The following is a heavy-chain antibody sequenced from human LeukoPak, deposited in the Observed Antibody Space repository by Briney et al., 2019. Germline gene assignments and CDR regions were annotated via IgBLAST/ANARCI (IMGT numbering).Heavy chain of an antibody. CDR3: ARSSAWAHFGN. J-gene: IGHJ4*02. Sequence: ASVKVSCKASGYTFPSYDIIWVRQATGQGLEWMGWMNPNTGYTGYAHQFQGRITMTRNTAISTAYMDLSSLNSQDTAVYYCARSSAWAHFGNWGQGTLVSVSS. CDR2: MNPNTGYT. V-gene: IGHV1-8*01. CDR1: GYTFPSYD. D-gene: IGHD2-15*01.